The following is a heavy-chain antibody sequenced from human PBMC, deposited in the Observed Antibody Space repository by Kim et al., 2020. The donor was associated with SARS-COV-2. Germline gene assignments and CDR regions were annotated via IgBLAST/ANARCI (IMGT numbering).Heavy chain of an antibody. Sequence: GGSLRLSCAASGFTFSSYGMHWVRQAPGKGLEWVAVISYDGSNKYYADSVKGRFTISRDNSKNTLYLQMNSLRAEDTAVYYCARDFGGIASAGGFDPWGQGTLVTVSS. CDR2: ISYDGSNK. CDR3: ARDFGGIASAGGFDP. D-gene: IGHD6-13*01. V-gene: IGHV3-33*05. J-gene: IGHJ5*02. CDR1: GFTFSSYG.